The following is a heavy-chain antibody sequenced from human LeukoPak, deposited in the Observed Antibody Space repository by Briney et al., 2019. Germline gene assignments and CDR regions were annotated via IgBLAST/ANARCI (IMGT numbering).Heavy chain of an antibody. CDR2: INANSAAT. Sequence: ASVNVSCKTSGYTFSDYYTHWVRQAPGQGLEWMGWINANSAATNYAQRFKGRVTMTRDTSISTAFMEMSRLTSDDTAVYYCARVRGGNNYHFDYWGQGTLVTVSS. D-gene: IGHD1-26*01. CDR3: ARVRGGNNYHFDY. CDR1: GYTFSDYY. J-gene: IGHJ4*02. V-gene: IGHV1-2*02.